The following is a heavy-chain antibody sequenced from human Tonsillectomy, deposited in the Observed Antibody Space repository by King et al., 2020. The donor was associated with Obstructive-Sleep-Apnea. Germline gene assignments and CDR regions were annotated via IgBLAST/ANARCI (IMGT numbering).Heavy chain of an antibody. CDR2: ISSSSSYI. D-gene: IGHD6-19*01. Sequence: VQLVESGGGLVKPGGSLRLSCAASGFTFSSYSMNWVRQAPGKGLEWVSSISSSSSYIYYADSVKGRFTISRDNAKNSLYLQMNSLRAEETAVDYCARGSGAGADYWGQGTLVTVSS. J-gene: IGHJ4*02. CDR1: GFTFSSYS. CDR3: ARGSGAGADY. V-gene: IGHV3-21*01.